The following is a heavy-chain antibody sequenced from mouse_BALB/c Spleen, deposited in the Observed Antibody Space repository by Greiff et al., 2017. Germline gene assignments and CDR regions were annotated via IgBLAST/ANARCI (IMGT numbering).Heavy chain of an antibody. CDR2: IRLKSNNYAT. Sequence: EVKLVESGGGLVQPGGSMKLSCVASGFTFSNYWMNWVRQSPEKGLEWVAEIRLKSNNYATHYAESVKGRFTISRDDSKSSVYLQMNNLRAEDTGIYYCTRSTMITTRAMDYWGQGTSVTVSS. CDR3: TRSTMITTRAMDY. V-gene: IGHV6-6*02. D-gene: IGHD2-4*01. CDR1: GFTFSNYW. J-gene: IGHJ4*01.